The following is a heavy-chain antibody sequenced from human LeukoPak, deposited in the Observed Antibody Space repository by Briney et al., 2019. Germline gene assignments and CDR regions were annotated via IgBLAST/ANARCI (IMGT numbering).Heavy chain of an antibody. Sequence: SETLSLTCTVSGGSISSGGYYWRWIRQHPGKGLEWIGYIYYSGSTYYNPSLKSRVTISVDTSKNQFSLKLSSVTAADTAVYYCARDCRVGASYLFDYWGQGTLVTVSS. D-gene: IGHD1-26*01. V-gene: IGHV4-31*03. CDR3: ARDCRVGASYLFDY. CDR1: GGSISSGGYY. J-gene: IGHJ4*02. CDR2: IYYSGST.